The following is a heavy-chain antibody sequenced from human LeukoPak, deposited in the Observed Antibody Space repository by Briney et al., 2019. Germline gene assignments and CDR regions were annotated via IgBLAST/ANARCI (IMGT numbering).Heavy chain of an antibody. CDR2: INHSGST. J-gene: IGHJ4*02. CDR3: ASRAGKGYCSGGSCYFRYFDY. D-gene: IGHD2-15*01. V-gene: IGHV4-34*01. Sequence: PSETLSLTCAVYGGSFSGYYWSLIRQPPGKGLEWIGEINHSGSTNYNPSLKSRVTISVDTSKNQFSLKLSSVTAADTAVYYCASRAGKGYCSGGSCYFRYFDYWGQGTLVTVSS. CDR1: GGSFSGYY.